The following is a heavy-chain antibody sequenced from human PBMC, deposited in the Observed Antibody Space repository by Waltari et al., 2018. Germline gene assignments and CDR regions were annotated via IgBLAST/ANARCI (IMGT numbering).Heavy chain of an antibody. Sequence: QVQLVQSGAEVKKPGSSVKVSCKASGGTFSSYAISWVRQAPGQGLEWMGGIIPIFGTANYAQKFQGRVTITADKSTSTAYMELSSLRAEDTAVYYCAKGGELPRKRAFDIWGQGTMVTVSS. D-gene: IGHD1-7*01. CDR1: GGTFSSYA. J-gene: IGHJ3*02. CDR2: IIPIFGTA. V-gene: IGHV1-69*14. CDR3: AKGGELPRKRAFDI.